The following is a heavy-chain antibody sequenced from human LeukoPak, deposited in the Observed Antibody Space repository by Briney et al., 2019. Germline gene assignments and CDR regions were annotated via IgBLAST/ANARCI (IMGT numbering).Heavy chain of an antibody. CDR3: AREGAAAGKVVAGADY. V-gene: IGHV3-30-3*01. D-gene: IGHD6-13*01. Sequence: GGSLRLSCAASGFTFSSYAMHWVRQAPGKGLEWVAVISYDGSNKYYADSVKGRFTISRDNSKNTPYLQMNSLRAEDTAVYYCAREGAAAGKVVAGADYWGQGTLVTVSS. J-gene: IGHJ4*02. CDR2: ISYDGSNK. CDR1: GFTFSSYA.